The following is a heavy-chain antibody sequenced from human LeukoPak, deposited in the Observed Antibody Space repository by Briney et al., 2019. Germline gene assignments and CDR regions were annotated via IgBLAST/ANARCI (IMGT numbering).Heavy chain of an antibody. V-gene: IGHV3-74*01. Sequence: GGPLRLPCVASGFTFSNYWMHWVRQPPGRGLVWVSRIYVDGRTTNYADSVKGRFTISRDNAKNTVYLEMNSLSVEDTATYYCIRDFRSADLWGQGTLVTVTS. J-gene: IGHJ5*02. CDR2: IYVDGRTT. CDR1: GFTFSNYW. CDR3: IRDFRSADL.